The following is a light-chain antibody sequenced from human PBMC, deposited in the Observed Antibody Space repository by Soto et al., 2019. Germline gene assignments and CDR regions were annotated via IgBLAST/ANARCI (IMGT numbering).Light chain of an antibody. CDR2: AVS. V-gene: IGKV3-15*01. CDR1: QSVSSD. Sequence: EIVMTQSPAALSVSPGERVTLTCRASQSVSSDLAWYQQKVGQAPRILMYAVSTRATGIPGRFSGSGSGTDFSLTISSLQSEDFGVYYCQQYNKWPGTFGQGTKVDIK. CDR3: QQYNKWPGT. J-gene: IGKJ1*01.